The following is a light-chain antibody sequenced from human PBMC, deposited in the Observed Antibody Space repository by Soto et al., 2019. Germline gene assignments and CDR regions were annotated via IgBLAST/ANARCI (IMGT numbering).Light chain of an antibody. CDR3: QQRSNWPLIT. CDR1: QSVSSY. CDR2: GAS. J-gene: IGKJ5*01. V-gene: IGKV3-11*01. Sequence: ETVLTQSPATLSLSPGERATLSCRASQSVSSYLAWYQQKPGQAPRLLIYGASNRATGIPARFSGSGSGTDFTLTISSLEPEDFAVYYCQQRSNWPLITFGQGTRLEIK.